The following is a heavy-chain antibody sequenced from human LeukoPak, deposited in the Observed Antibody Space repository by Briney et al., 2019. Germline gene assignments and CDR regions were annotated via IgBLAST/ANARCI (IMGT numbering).Heavy chain of an antibody. CDR1: GGSITGYY. CDR3: ARGNILTGYCFDF. Sequence: SETLSLTCAVYGGSITGYYWSWIRQTPGRGLEWVGEIHYTGATSYNPSLKSRATISTDTSKNQFSLRLSSVTAADTAVYYCARGNILTGYCFDFWGQGALVTASS. D-gene: IGHD3-9*01. J-gene: IGHJ4*02. CDR2: IHYTGAT. V-gene: IGHV4-34*01.